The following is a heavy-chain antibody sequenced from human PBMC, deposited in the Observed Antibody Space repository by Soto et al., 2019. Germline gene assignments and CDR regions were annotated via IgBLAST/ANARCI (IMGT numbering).Heavy chain of an antibody. J-gene: IGHJ6*02. V-gene: IGHV1-69*08. CDR1: GGTFSSYT. CDR3: AREEGDIVSGMDV. Sequence: QVQLVQSGAGVKKPGSSVKVSCKASGGTFSSYTISWVRQAPGQGLEWMGRIIPILGIANYAQKFQGRVTITADKSTSTAYMELSSLRSEDTAVYYCAREEGDIVSGMDVWGQGTTVTVSS. CDR2: IIPILGIA. D-gene: IGHD2-15*01.